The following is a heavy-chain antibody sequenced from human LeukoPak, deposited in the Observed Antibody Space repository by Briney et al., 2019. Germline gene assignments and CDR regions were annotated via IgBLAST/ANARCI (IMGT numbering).Heavy chain of an antibody. V-gene: IGHV1-2*02. Sequence: ASVKVSCKSSGYTFTDYYIHWVRQAPGQGLEWMRWINPNDAGTDYAQKFQGRVTMTRDTSITTVYVELSSLRSDDTAVYYCARGRGVLAAAGQLFDYWGQGTLVTVSS. CDR2: INPNDAGT. D-gene: IGHD6-13*01. J-gene: IGHJ4*02. CDR1: GYTFTDYY. CDR3: ARGRGVLAAAGQLFDY.